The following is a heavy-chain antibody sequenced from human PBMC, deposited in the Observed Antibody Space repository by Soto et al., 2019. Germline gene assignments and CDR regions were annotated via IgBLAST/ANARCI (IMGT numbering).Heavy chain of an antibody. CDR2: ISSGGSSI. J-gene: IGHJ4*02. D-gene: IGHD2-2*01. CDR3: ARDIGVGPAGFDY. V-gene: IGHV3-48*03. CDR1: GFTFSSYE. Sequence: EVQLVESGGGLVQPGGSLRLSCATSGFTFSSYEMNWVHQAPGKGLEWVSHISSGGSSIYYADSVKGRFTISRDNAKNSVYLQMNSLRAEDTAVYYCARDIGVGPAGFDYWGQGTLVTVSS.